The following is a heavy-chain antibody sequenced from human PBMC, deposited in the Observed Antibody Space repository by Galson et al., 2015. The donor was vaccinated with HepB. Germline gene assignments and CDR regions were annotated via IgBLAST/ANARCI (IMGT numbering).Heavy chain of an antibody. Sequence: SVKVSCKASGYTFTSYYMHWVRQAPGQGLEWMGIINPSGGSTSYAQKFQGRVTMTRDTSTSTVYMELSSLRSEDTAVYYCARTGGRGTMVRGARGAFDIWGQGTMVTVSS. J-gene: IGHJ3*02. CDR2: INPSGGST. D-gene: IGHD3-10*01. CDR3: ARTGGRGTMVRGARGAFDI. V-gene: IGHV1-46*01. CDR1: GYTFTSYY.